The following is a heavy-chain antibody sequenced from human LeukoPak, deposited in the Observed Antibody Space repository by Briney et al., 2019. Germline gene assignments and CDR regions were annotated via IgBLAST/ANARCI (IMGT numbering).Heavy chain of an antibody. V-gene: IGHV1-69*05. D-gene: IGHD3-3*01. J-gene: IGHJ6*03. CDR1: GGTFSSYA. Sequence: GASVKVSCKASGGTFSSYAISWVRQAPGQGLEWMGGIIPIFGTANYAQKFQGRVTITTDESTSTAYMELSSLRSEDTAVYYCARVPSYDFWSGYYTGGYYYYYMDVWGKGTTVTVSS. CDR2: IIPIFGTA. CDR3: ARVPSYDFWSGYYTGGYYYYYMDV.